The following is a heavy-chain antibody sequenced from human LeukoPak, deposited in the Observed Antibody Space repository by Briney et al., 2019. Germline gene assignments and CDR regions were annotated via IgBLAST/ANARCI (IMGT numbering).Heavy chain of an antibody. CDR3: TQWGLGATIWDY. CDR2: IRSKANSYAT. Sequence: GGSLRLSCAASGFTFSGSAMHWVRQASGKGLEWVGRIRSKANSYATAYAASVKGRFTISRDDSKNTAYLQMNSLKTEDTAVYYCTQWGLGATIWDYWGQGTLVTVSS. J-gene: IGHJ4*02. V-gene: IGHV3-73*01. D-gene: IGHD1-26*01. CDR1: GFTFSGSA.